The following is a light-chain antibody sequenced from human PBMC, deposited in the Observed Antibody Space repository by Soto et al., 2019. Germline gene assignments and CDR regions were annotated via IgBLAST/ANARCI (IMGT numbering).Light chain of an antibody. CDR3: QHLYTYPRS. J-gene: IGKJ4*01. CDR2: AAS. CDR1: QGINNV. V-gene: IGKV1-9*01. Sequence: DIQLTQSPSFLSASVGDRVTITCRASQGINNVLAWYQQRSGKAPKLLIYAASTLQSGVPSRFSGSGSGTEFTLTISSLQTEDFATYDFQHLYTYPRSFGGGTKVDIK.